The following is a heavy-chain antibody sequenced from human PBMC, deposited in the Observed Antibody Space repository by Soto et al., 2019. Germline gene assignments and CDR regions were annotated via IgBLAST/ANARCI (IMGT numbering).Heavy chain of an antibody. CDR1: GFTFNTYD. CDR3: VRSGTARLLRHSWFDT. Sequence: EVQLVESGGGLVKPGGSLRLSCAASGFTFNTYDMNWVRQAPWKGLEWVSSITTSSAYIYYADSLKGRITISRDNAKNSLFLQMNSLRAEDTAVYYCVRSGTARLLRHSWFDTWGQGTLVTVPS. V-gene: IGHV3-21*01. D-gene: IGHD2-21*01. CDR2: ITTSSAYI. J-gene: IGHJ5*02.